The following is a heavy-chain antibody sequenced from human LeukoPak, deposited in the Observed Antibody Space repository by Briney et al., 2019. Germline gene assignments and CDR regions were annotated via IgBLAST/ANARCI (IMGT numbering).Heavy chain of an antibody. CDR1: GFTVSSNY. CDR2: IYSGGST. Sequence: PGGSLRLSCAASGFTVSSNYMSWVRQAPGKGLEWVSVIYSGGSTYYADSVKGRFTISRDNSKNTLYLQMNSLRAEDTAVYYCARAGGSGSYYHWFPLNYWGQGTLVTVSS. D-gene: IGHD3-10*01. CDR3: ARAGGSGSYYHWFPLNY. V-gene: IGHV3-53*01. J-gene: IGHJ4*02.